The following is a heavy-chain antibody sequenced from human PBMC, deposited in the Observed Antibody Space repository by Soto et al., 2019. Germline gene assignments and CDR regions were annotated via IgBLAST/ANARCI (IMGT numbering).Heavy chain of an antibody. V-gene: IGHV3-23*01. CDR1: GFTFSSFA. CDR2: ISGSGGST. CDR3: AKVTMMGCWDY. D-gene: IGHD3-22*01. J-gene: IGHJ4*02. Sequence: GGSLRLSCAASGFTFSSFAMSWVRQAPGEGLEWVSAISGSGGSTYYADSVKGRFTISRDNSKNALFLQMNSLRAEDTAVYYCAKVTMMGCWDYWGQGALVTVSS.